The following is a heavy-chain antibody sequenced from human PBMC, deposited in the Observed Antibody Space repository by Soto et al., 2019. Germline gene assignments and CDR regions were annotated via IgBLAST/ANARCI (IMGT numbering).Heavy chain of an antibody. CDR3: AGLEGVAGAPYYYYMDV. J-gene: IGHJ6*03. CDR2: ISAYNGDT. D-gene: IGHD6-19*01. V-gene: IGHV1-18*01. Sequence: QVQLVQSGAEVKKPGASVKVSCKASGYTFSNYGITWVRQAPGQGLEWMGWISAYNGDTNYAQKLQGRVNLMTDTSTSTAEVEVRSLISDDTAVYFCAGLEGVAGAPYYYYMDVCGKGTAVTVSS. CDR1: GYTFSNYG.